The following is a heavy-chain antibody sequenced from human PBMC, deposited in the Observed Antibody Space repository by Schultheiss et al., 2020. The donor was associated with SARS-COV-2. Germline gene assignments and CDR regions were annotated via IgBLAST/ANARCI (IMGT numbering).Heavy chain of an antibody. J-gene: IGHJ4*02. CDR1: GLTFSIYS. Sequence: GGSLRLSCAASGLTFSIYSVNWVRQAPGKGLEWISYISTTTNTYYTESVKGRFTISRDNAKNSLYLQMNSLRAEDTAVYYCARGAAAGIDYWGQGTLVTVSS. D-gene: IGHD6-13*01. CDR3: ARGAAAGIDY. V-gene: IGHV3-48*01. CDR2: ISTTTNT.